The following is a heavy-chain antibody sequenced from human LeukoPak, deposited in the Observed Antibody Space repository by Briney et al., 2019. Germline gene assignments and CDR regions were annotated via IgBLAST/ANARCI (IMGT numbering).Heavy chain of an antibody. Sequence: GGSLRLSCAASGFTFSSYSVNWVRQAPGKGLEWVSYIISSSSTIYYADSVKGRFTISRDNAKNSLYLQMNSLRAEDTAVYYCAAPSAAMVSAFDIWGQGTIVTVSS. J-gene: IGHJ3*02. CDR1: GFTFSSYS. V-gene: IGHV3-48*04. D-gene: IGHD5-18*01. CDR2: IISSSSTI. CDR3: AAPSAAMVSAFDI.